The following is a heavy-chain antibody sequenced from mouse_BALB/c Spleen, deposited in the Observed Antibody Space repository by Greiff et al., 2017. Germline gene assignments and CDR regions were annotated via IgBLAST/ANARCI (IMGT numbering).Heavy chain of an antibody. J-gene: IGHJ4*01. CDR1: GYTFTSYW. V-gene: IGHV1-7*01. Sequence: QVQLQQSGAELAKPGASVKMSCKASGYTFTSYWMHWVKQRPGQGLEWIGYINPSTGYTEYNQKFKDKATLTADKSSSTAYMQLSSLTSEDSAVYYCARKADGGPYAMDYWGQGTSVTVSS. CDR2: INPSTGYT. CDR3: ARKADGGPYAMDY.